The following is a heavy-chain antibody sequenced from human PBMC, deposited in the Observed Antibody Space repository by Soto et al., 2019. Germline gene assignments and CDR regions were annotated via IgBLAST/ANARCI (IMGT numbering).Heavy chain of an antibody. CDR3: ARTDYGDYYYYYMDV. V-gene: IGHV4-59*01. J-gene: IGHJ6*03. CDR1: GGSISSYY. D-gene: IGHD4-17*01. Sequence: PSETLSLTCTVSGGSISSYYWGWIRQPPGKGLEWIGYIYYSGSTNYNPSLKSRVTISVDTSKNQFSLKLGSVTAADTAVYYCARTDYGDYYYYYMDVWGKGTTVTVSS. CDR2: IYYSGST.